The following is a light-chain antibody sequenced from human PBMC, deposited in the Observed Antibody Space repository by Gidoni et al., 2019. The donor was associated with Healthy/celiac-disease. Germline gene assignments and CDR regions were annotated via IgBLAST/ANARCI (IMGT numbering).Light chain of an antibody. J-gene: IGKJ1*01. Sequence: DIQMTQSPSSLSASVGDRVTITCRASQSISSYLNWYQQKPGKAPKLLIYAASSLQSGVPSRFSGSGSGTDFTLTISSLRPKDFATYYCQQSYSTPRTFGQXTKVEIK. CDR1: QSISSY. V-gene: IGKV1-39*01. CDR3: QQSYSTPRT. CDR2: AAS.